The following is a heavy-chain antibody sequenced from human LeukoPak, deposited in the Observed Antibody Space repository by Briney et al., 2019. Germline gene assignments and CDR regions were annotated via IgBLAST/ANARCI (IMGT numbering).Heavy chain of an antibody. D-gene: IGHD6-25*01. Sequence: SETLSLTCGVSGGSVSSTSWWTWIRQPPGKGLEWIGEVHLDGRTNFNPSLKSRLTMSVDLSENHVSLKLTSVTAADTAVYYCAREGGFYRPLDYSGQGTLVTVSS. CDR1: GGSVSSTSW. CDR2: VHLDGRT. V-gene: IGHV4-4*02. J-gene: IGHJ4*02. CDR3: AREGGFYRPLDY.